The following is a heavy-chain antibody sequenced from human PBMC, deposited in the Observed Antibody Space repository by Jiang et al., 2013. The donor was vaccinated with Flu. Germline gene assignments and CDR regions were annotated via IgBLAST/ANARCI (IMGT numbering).Heavy chain of an antibody. Sequence: GGSLRLSCAASGFTFSNAWMSWVRQAPGKGLEWVGRIKSKTDGGTTDYAAPVKGRFTISRDDSKNTLYLQMNSLKTEDTAVYYCTTRDQIVGATTWDYWGQGTLVTVSS. V-gene: IGHV3-15*01. D-gene: IGHD1-26*01. J-gene: IGHJ4*02. CDR1: GFTFSNAW. CDR3: TTRDQIVGATTWDY. CDR2: IKSKTDGGTT.